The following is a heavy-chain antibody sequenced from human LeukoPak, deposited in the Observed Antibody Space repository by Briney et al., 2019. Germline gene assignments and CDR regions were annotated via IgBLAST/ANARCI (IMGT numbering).Heavy chain of an antibody. CDR1: GYTFTTYS. D-gene: IGHD3-3*01. Sequence: SVKVSCKTSGYTFTTYSIHWVRQAPGQGLEWMGGIIPIFGTANYAQKFQGRVTITTDESTSTAYMELSSLRSEDTAVYYCARSKTGDFWSGYLDAFDIWGQGTMVTVSS. CDR3: ARSKTGDFWSGYLDAFDI. V-gene: IGHV1-69*05. J-gene: IGHJ3*02. CDR2: IIPIFGTA.